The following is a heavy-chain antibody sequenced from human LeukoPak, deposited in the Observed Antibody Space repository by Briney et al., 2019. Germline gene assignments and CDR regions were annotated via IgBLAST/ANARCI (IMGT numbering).Heavy chain of an antibody. CDR2: ISYDGSNK. D-gene: IGHD1-26*01. V-gene: IGHV3-30-3*01. CDR3: ARGSAGALDY. CDR1: GFTFSSYA. J-gene: IGHJ4*02. Sequence: GGSLRLSCAASGFTFSSYAMHWVRQAPGKGLEWVAVISYDGSNKYYADSVKGRFTISRDNSKNTLYLQMNSLRAEDTAVYYCARGSAGALDYWGQGTRVTVSS.